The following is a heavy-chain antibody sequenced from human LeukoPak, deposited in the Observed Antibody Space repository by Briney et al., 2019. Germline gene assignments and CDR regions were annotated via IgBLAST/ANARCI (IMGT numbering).Heavy chain of an antibody. J-gene: IGHJ4*02. V-gene: IGHV5-51*01. D-gene: IGHD6-19*01. Sequence: GEPLKISCQGFGYGFTSFWIGWVRQMPGKGLEGMGIISLDDSDKRYSPSFQGQVTITADKSASTAYVQWSSLKASDTAMYYCAISISVAATMAFWGQGTLVTVSP. CDR3: AISISVAATMAF. CDR2: ISLDDSDK. CDR1: GYGFTSFW.